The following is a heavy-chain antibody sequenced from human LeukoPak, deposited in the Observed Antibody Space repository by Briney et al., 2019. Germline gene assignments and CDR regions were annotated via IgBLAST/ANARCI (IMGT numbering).Heavy chain of an antibody. J-gene: IGHJ4*02. CDR3: ARRGPYYYEGYYFDY. Sequence: PSQTLSLTCTVSGGSISSGGYYRSWIRQHPGRGLEWIGYIYYSGSTYYSPSLESRVTISVDTSKNQFSLKLSSVTAADTAVYYCARRGPYYYEGYYFDYWGQGTLVTVSS. CDR1: GGSISSGGYY. CDR2: IYYSGST. V-gene: IGHV4-31*03. D-gene: IGHD3-22*01.